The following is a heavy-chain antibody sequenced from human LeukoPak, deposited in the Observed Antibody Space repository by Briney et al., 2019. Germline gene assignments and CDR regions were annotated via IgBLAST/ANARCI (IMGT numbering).Heavy chain of an antibody. Sequence: SETLSFTCTVSGGSISSSSYYWGWIRQPPGKGLEWIGSIYYSGSTYYNPSLKSRVTISVDTSKNQFSLKLSSVTAADTAVYYCARVGRSGYYSWFDPWGQGTLVTVSS. CDR2: IYYSGST. CDR1: GGSISSSSYY. CDR3: ARVGRSGYYSWFDP. J-gene: IGHJ5*02. V-gene: IGHV4-39*07. D-gene: IGHD3-3*01.